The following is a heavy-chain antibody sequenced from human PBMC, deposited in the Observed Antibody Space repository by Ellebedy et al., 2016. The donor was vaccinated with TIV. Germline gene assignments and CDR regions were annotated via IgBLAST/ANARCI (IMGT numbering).Heavy chain of an antibody. Sequence: AASVKVSCKASGYTFILYANHWVRQAPGQSLEWMGWINPNNGDIRYSKNFQDRVTITRDTSASTAYMEVSSLRSEDTAVYYCARSTTVTWAFDIWGQGTMVTVSS. D-gene: IGHD4-17*01. J-gene: IGHJ3*02. CDR1: GYTFILYA. CDR3: ARSTTVTWAFDI. V-gene: IGHV1-3*01. CDR2: INPNNGDI.